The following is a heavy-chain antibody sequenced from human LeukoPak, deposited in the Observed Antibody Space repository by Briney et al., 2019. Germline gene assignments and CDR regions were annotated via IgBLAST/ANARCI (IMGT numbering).Heavy chain of an antibody. CDR1: GGSINNYY. D-gene: IGHD3-16*01. CDR2: IYSSGST. V-gene: IGHV4-59*08. CDR3: ARRTLCCGERFDP. J-gene: IGHJ5*02. Sequence: PSETLSLTCTVSGGSINNYYWSWIRQPPGKGLEWIGYIYSSGSTNYNPSLKSRVIISVDTSKNQFSLKLSSVTVADTAVYYCARRTLCCGERFDPWGQGTLVTVSS.